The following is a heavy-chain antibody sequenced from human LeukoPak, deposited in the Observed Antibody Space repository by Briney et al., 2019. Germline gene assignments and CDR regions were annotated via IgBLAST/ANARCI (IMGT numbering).Heavy chain of an antibody. Sequence: SETLSLTCTVSGGSISSYYWSWIRQPPGKGLEGIGYIYYSGSTNYNPSLKSRVTISVDTSKNQFSLKLSSVTAADTAVYYCARQGVTPFYNYYGMDVWGQGTTVTVSS. CDR1: GGSISSYY. CDR2: IYYSGST. CDR3: ARQGVTPFYNYYGMDV. V-gene: IGHV4-59*08. D-gene: IGHD3-10*01. J-gene: IGHJ6*02.